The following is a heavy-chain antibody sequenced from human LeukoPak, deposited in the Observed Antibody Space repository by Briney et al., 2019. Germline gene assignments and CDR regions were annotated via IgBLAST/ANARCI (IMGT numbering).Heavy chain of an antibody. CDR3: ARDQSGEWFDP. CDR2: IIPILGIA. CDR1: GYTFTSYG. Sequence: SVKVSCKASGYTFTSYGISWVRQAPGQGLEWMGRIIPILGIANYAQKFQGRVTITADKSTSTAYMELSSLRSEDTAVYYCARDQSGEWFDPWGQGALVTVSS. J-gene: IGHJ5*02. D-gene: IGHD3-10*01. V-gene: IGHV1-69*04.